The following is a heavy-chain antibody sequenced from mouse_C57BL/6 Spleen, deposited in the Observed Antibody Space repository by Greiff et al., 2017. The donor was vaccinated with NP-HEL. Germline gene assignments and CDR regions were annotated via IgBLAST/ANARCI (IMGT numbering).Heavy chain of an antibody. CDR3: ARRGGMVGDAMDD. J-gene: IGHJ4*01. CDR2: IDPSDSET. CDR1: GYTFTSYW. Sequence: QVQLQQPGAELVRPGSSVKLSCKASGYTFTSYWMHWVKQRPIQGLEWIGNIDPSDSETHYNQKFKDKATLTVDKSSSTAYMQLSSLTSEDSAVYYCARRGGMVGDAMDDWGQGTSVTVSS. D-gene: IGHD2-10*02. V-gene: IGHV1-52*01.